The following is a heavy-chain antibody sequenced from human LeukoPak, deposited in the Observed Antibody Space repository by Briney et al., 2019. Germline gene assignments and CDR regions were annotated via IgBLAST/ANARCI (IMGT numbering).Heavy chain of an antibody. Sequence: GGSLRLSCAASGFTFSSYAMSWVRQAPGKGLEWVSGISSSGAGTYYADSVKGRFTISRDNSKNTLYLQMNSLRAEDMAVYYCAKHIAMPAQNNFESWGQGTLVTVSS. CDR2: ISSSGAGT. D-gene: IGHD6-19*01. CDR1: GFTFSSYA. J-gene: IGHJ4*02. CDR3: AKHIAMPAQNNFES. V-gene: IGHV3-23*01.